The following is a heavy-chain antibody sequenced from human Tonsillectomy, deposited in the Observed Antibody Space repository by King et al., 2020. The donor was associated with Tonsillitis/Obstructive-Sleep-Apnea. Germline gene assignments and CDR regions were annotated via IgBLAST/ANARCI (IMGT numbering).Heavy chain of an antibody. CDR1: GFRFIDHY. J-gene: IGHJ4*02. Sequence: VQLVESGGGLVQPGGSLTLSCAASGFRFIDHYMDWVRQAPGKGLEWVGRIRNKGNSYTTQYAASVRVRFSISRDDSKGSLSLQMSGLKTEDTAVYYCARGDYDSKGHYLDCWGQGNLVTVSS. V-gene: IGHV3-72*01. D-gene: IGHD4-11*01. CDR3: ARGDYDSKGHYLDC. CDR2: IRNKGNSYTT.